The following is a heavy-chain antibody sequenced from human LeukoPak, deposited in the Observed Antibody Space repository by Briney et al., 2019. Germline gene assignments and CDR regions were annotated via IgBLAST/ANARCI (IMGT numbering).Heavy chain of an antibody. CDR3: ARDLLGWELHYFDY. J-gene: IGHJ4*02. V-gene: IGHV3-11*04. Sequence: KSGGSLRLSCAASGFTFSDYYMSWIRQAPGKGLEWVSYISRSGSTIYYVDSVKGRFTISMDNAKNSLYLQMNSLRAEDTAVYYCARDLLGWELHYFDYWGQGTLVTVSS. CDR1: GFTFSDYY. D-gene: IGHD1-26*01. CDR2: ISRSGSTI.